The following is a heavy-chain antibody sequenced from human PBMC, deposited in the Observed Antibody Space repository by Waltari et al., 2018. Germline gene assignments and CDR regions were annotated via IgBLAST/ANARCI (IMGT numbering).Heavy chain of an antibody. CDR2: INHSGST. V-gene: IGHV4-34*01. D-gene: IGHD2-2*01. CDR3: ARGPPAIIVVPAAIRGAFDI. Sequence: QVQLQQWGAGLLKPSETLSLTCAVYGGSFSGYYWSWIRQPPGKGLEWIGEINHSGSTNYNPSLKSRVTISVDTSKNQFSLKLSSVTAADTAVYYCARGPPAIIVVPAAIRGAFDIWGQGTMVTVSS. CDR1: GGSFSGYY. J-gene: IGHJ3*02.